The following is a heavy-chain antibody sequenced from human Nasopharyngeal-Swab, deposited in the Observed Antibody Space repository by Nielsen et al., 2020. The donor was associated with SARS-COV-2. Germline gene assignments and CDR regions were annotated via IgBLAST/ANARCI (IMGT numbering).Heavy chain of an antibody. D-gene: IGHD2-2*01. CDR2: ISGSGGST. J-gene: IGHJ4*02. Sequence: WIRQPPGKGLEWVSGISGSGGSTSYADSVKGRFTISRGNSKNTLYVQMNSLRAEDTAVYYCAKGGYCSSTSCEDFLDYWGQGTLVTVSS. V-gene: IGHV3-23*01. CDR3: AKGGYCSSTSCEDFLDY.